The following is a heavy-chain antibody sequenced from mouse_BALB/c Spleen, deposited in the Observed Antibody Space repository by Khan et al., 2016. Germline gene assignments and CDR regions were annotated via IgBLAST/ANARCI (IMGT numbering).Heavy chain of an antibody. CDR2: IHYSGST. CDR1: GFSITSDYS. CDR3: ARYYYGGAPWFAY. Sequence: EVQLQESGPDLVKPSQSLSLTCTVTGFSITSDYSWHWIRQFPGNKLEWMGYIHYSGSTNYNPSLKSRFSITRDTSKNQFFLQLNSVTTEDTATFYCARYYYGGAPWFAYWGQGTLVTVSA. V-gene: IGHV3-1*02. J-gene: IGHJ3*01. D-gene: IGHD1-1*01.